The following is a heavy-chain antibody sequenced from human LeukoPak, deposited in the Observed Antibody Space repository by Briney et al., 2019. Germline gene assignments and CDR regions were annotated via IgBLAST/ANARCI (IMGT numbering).Heavy chain of an antibody. V-gene: IGHV1-2*02. J-gene: IGHJ6*03. CDR3: ASASHCSSTSCPYYYYMDV. D-gene: IGHD2-2*01. CDR2: INPNSGGT. Sequence: ASVKVSCKASGYTFTGYCMHWVRQAPGQGLEWMGWINPNSGGTNYAQKFQGRVTMTRDTSISTAYMELSRLRSDDTAVYYCASASHCSSTSCPYYYYMDVWGKGTTVTISS. CDR1: GYTFTGYC.